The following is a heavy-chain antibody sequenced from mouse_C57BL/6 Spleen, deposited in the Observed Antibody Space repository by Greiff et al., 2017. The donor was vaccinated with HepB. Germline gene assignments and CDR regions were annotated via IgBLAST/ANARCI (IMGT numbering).Heavy chain of an antibody. Sequence: QVQLKESGAELARPGASVKLSCKASGYTFTSYGIRWVKQRTGQGLEWIGEIYPRSGNTYYNEKFKGKATLTADKSSSTAYMELRSLTSEDSAVYFCARTGYYGSSLYYAMDYWGQGTSVTVSS. D-gene: IGHD1-1*01. J-gene: IGHJ4*01. CDR1: GYTFTSYG. CDR3: ARTGYYGSSLYYAMDY. V-gene: IGHV1-81*01. CDR2: IYPRSGNT.